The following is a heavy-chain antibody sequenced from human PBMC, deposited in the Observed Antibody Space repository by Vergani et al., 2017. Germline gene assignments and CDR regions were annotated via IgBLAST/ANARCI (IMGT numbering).Heavy chain of an antibody. Sequence: QLQLQESGPGLVKPSETLSLTCTVSGGSISSSSYYWGWIRQPPGKGLEWIGYIYYSGSTYYNPSLKSRVTISVDTSKNQFSLKLSSVTAADTAVYYCASQLLLNWFDPWGQGTLVTVSS. V-gene: IGHV4-30-4*08. D-gene: IGHD2-2*01. CDR1: GGSISSSSYY. J-gene: IGHJ5*02. CDR3: ASQLLLNWFDP. CDR2: IYYSGST.